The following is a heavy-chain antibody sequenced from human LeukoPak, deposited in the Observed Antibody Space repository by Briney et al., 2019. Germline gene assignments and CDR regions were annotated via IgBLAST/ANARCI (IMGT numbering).Heavy chain of an antibody. CDR3: ARDKSPIVVVTNNWFDP. V-gene: IGHV3-33*01. CDR2: IWFDGSNK. D-gene: IGHD3-22*01. J-gene: IGHJ5*02. CDR1: GFTFSSYG. Sequence: GGALRLSCAASGFTFSSYGMHWVRQAPGKGLGWVAVIWFDGSNKYYADSVKGRFTISRDNSKNTLYLQMNSLRAEDTAVYYCARDKSPIVVVTNNWFDPWGQGTLVTVSS.